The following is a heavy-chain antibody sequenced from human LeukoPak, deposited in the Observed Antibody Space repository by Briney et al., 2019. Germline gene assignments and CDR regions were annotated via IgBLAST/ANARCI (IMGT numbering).Heavy chain of an antibody. CDR2: IYYSGST. CDR3: ARTVEAEMTRWFDP. V-gene: IGHV4-31*03. J-gene: IGHJ5*02. Sequence: SETLSLTCTVSGGSISSGGYYWSWIRQHPGKGLEWIGYIYYSGSTYYNPSLKSRVTISVDTSKNQFSLKLSSVTAADTAVYYCARTVEAEMTRWFDPWGQGTLVTVSS. D-gene: IGHD5-24*01. CDR1: GGSISSGGYY.